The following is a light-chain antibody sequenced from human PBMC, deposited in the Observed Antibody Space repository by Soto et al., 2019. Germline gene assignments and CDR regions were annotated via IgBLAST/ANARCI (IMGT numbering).Light chain of an antibody. CDR2: DVS. V-gene: IGLV2-14*01. CDR1: SSDVGDYNY. Sequence: QSALTQPASGSGSPGQWITIYCTGTSSDVGDYNYVSWYQQHPGKAPKLMLYDVSNRPSGISNRFSGSKSGNTASLTISGLQAEDEADYYCSSYTSSSTLFGTGTKLTVL. J-gene: IGLJ1*01. CDR3: SSYTSSSTL.